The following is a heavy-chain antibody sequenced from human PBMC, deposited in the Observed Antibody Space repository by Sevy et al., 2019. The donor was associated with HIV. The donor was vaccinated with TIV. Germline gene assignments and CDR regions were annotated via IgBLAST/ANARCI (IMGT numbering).Heavy chain of an antibody. Sequence: SETLSLTCTVSGGSISSGDYYWTWIRQSPGKGLEWIGYIYYSGTTYYNPSLKSRVTVSVDTSRNQFSLRLSSVTAAETAVDYCARHCISTSPHNWFDPWGQGTLVTVSS. CDR3: ARHCISTSPHNWFDP. CDR1: GGSISSGDYY. D-gene: IGHD2-2*01. J-gene: IGHJ5*02. V-gene: IGHV4-30-4*01. CDR2: IYYSGTT.